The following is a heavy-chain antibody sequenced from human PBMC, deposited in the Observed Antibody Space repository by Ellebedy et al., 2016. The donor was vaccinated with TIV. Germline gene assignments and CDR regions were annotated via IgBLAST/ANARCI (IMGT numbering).Heavy chain of an antibody. CDR1: GFTFNSYG. V-gene: IGHV3-30*18. Sequence: GESLKISCAASGFTFNSYGMHWVRQAPGKGLEWVAVISYDGSNKYYADSVKGRFTISRDISKNTRYLQMNSLRAEDTAVYYCAKDGGSGVWGSYRYYDYWGQGTLVTVSS. CDR2: ISYDGSNK. D-gene: IGHD3-16*02. J-gene: IGHJ4*02. CDR3: AKDGGSGVWGSYRYYDY.